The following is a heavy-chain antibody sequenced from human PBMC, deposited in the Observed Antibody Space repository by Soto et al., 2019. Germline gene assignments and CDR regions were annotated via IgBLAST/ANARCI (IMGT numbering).Heavy chain of an antibody. CDR1: GYTFTSYG. V-gene: IGHV1-18*01. J-gene: IGHJ3*02. CDR2: ISGYNGQP. CDR3: VREDQWVAESPGDVFDI. D-gene: IGHD6-19*01. Sequence: QVQLVQSGAEVKKPGASVKVSCKASGYTFTSYGISWVRQAPGQGLEWMGWISGYNGQPSYAEKFQGRVTMSTDTAKTTAYMELRSLRSDDTAVYCCVREDQWVAESPGDVFDIWGQGTKVTVSS.